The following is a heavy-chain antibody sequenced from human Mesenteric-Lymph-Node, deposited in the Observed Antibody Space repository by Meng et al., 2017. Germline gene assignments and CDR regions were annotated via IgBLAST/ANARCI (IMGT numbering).Heavy chain of an antibody. CDR2: ISWNSGSV. J-gene: IGHJ4*02. D-gene: IGHD2-8*01. CDR1: GFTFSGSP. CDR3: ASMRAYGGGIDY. Sequence: SLKISCTASGFTFSGSPMHWVRQAPGEGLEWVSGISWNSGSVGYADSVKGRFTISRDNSKNTLYLQMNSLRAEDTAVYYCASMRAYGGGIDYWGQGTLVTVSS. V-gene: IGHV3-9*01.